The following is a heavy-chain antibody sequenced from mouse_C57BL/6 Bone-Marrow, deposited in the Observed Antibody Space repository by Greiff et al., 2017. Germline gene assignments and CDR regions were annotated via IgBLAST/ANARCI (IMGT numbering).Heavy chain of an antibody. CDR3: RYGSYEVYCALDD. Sequence: VQLQQSGTVLARPGASVKMSCKTSGYTFTSYWMHWVKQRPGQGLEWIGAIYPGNSDTSYNQKFKGKAKLTAVTSASTAYMELSSLTTEDSAVDYCRYGSYEVYCALDDWGQGTSVTVSS. J-gene: IGHJ4*01. D-gene: IGHD1-1*02. CDR2: IYPGNSDT. V-gene: IGHV1-5*01. CDR1: GYTFTSYW.